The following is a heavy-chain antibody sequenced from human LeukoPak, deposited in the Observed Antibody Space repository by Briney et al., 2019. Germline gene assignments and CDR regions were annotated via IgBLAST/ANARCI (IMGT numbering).Heavy chain of an antibody. J-gene: IGHJ4*02. CDR1: GFTFSSYG. Sequence: GGSLRLSCAASGFTFSSYGMHWVRQAPGKGLEWVAFIRYDGSNKYYADSVKGRFTISRDNSKNTLYLQMNNLRAEDTAVYYCARDLDRDGSTHFDYWGQGTLVTVSS. CDR3: ARDLDRDGSTHFDY. V-gene: IGHV3-30*02. D-gene: IGHD1-1*01. CDR2: IRYDGSNK.